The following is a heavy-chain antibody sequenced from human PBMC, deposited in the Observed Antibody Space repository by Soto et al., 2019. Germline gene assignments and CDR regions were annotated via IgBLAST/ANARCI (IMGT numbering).Heavy chain of an antibody. D-gene: IGHD3-22*01. CDR3: ASSPNSYDSSGYNFQH. V-gene: IGHV1-69*12. J-gene: IGHJ1*01. CDR2: SIPIFGTA. Sequence: QVQLVQSGAEVKKPGSSVKVSCKASGGTFSSYAISWVRQAPGQGLEWMGGSIPIFGTANYAQKFQGRVTITADESTSTAYMELSSLRSEDTAVYYCASSPNSYDSSGYNFQHWGQGTLVTVSS. CDR1: GGTFSSYA.